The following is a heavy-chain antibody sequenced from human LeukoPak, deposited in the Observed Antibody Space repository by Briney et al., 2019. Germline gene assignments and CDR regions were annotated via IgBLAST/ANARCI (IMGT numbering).Heavy chain of an antibody. CDR3: ARLGYSYGPYYFDY. D-gene: IGHD5-18*01. CDR1: GGSFSGYY. Sequence: SETLSLTCAVYGGSFSGYYWSWVRQPPGKGLEWIGEINHSGSTNYNPSLKSRVTISVDTSKNQFSLKLSSVTAADTAVYYCARLGYSYGPYYFDYWGQGTLVTVSS. V-gene: IGHV4-34*01. J-gene: IGHJ4*02. CDR2: INHSGST.